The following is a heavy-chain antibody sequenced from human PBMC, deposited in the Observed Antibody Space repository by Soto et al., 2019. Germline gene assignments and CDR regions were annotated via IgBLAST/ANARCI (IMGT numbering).Heavy chain of an antibody. CDR1: GFTFSSYS. CDR2: ISSSSSTI. J-gene: IGHJ6*02. Sequence: GGSLRLSCAASGFTFSSYSMNWVRQAPGKGLEWVSYISSSSSTIYYADSVKGRFTISRDNAKNSLYLQMNSLRDEDTAVYYCARNYDFWSGYYGMDVWGQGTKVTVSS. CDR3: ARNYDFWSGYYGMDV. V-gene: IGHV3-48*02. D-gene: IGHD3-3*01.